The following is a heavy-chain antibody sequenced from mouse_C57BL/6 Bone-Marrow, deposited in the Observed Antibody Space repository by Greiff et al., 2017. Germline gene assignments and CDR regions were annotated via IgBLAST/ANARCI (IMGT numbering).Heavy chain of an antibody. V-gene: IGHV5-9-1*02. J-gene: IGHJ3*01. CDR1: GFTFSSYA. D-gene: IGHD2-10*02. CDR2: ISSGGDYI. Sequence: EVQLVQSGEGLVKPGASLKLSCAASGFTFSSYAMSWVRQTPEKRLEWVAYISSGGDYIYYADTLKGRFTIARDTARNTLYLQMSSLKSEDAAMYYCTRDPSSNCFAYWGQGTLVTVSA. CDR3: TRDPSSNCFAY.